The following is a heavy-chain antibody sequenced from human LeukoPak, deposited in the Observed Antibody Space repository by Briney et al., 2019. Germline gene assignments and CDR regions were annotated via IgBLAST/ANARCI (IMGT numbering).Heavy chain of an antibody. Sequence: AGGSLRLSCAVSGFTFSSYWMSWVRQAPGKGLEWVANINQDGSEKYYVDSVKGRFTISRDNAKNSLYLQMNSLRAEDTAVYYCAREGCSGGSCYHNWFDPWGQGTLVTVSS. J-gene: IGHJ5*02. D-gene: IGHD2-15*01. CDR2: INQDGSEK. V-gene: IGHV3-7*01. CDR1: GFTFSSYW. CDR3: AREGCSGGSCYHNWFDP.